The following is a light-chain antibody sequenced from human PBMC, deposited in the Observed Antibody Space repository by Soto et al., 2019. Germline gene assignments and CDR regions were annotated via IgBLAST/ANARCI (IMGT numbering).Light chain of an antibody. V-gene: IGKV2-28*01. J-gene: IGKJ1*01. CDR1: ESLLHSIGYNY. CDR3: MQGLETPT. Sequence: DIVMTQSPLSLSVTPGEPASISCRSSESLLHSIGYNYLDWYLQKPGQSPQLLIYSGSNRASGVPDRFSGSGSGTDFTLKISRVEADDVGVYYCMQGLETPTFGQGTKVEIK. CDR2: SGS.